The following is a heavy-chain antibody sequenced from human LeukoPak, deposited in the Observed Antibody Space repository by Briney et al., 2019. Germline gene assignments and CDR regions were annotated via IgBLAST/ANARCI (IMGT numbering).Heavy chain of an antibody. CDR3: ARELSDDGNWFDP. CDR2: ISSSSSYI. Sequence: NPGGSLRLSCAASGFTFSSYSMNWVRQAPGKGLEWVSSISSSSSYIYYADSVKGRFTISRDNAKNSLYLQMNSLRAEDTAVYYCARELSDDGNWFDPWGQGTLVTVSS. V-gene: IGHV3-21*01. D-gene: IGHD2/OR15-2a*01. CDR1: GFTFSSYS. J-gene: IGHJ5*02.